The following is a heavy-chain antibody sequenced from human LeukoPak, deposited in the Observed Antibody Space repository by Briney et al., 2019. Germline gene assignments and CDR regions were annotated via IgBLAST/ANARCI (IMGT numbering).Heavy chain of an antibody. D-gene: IGHD3-3*01. CDR1: GYTFTSYD. J-gene: IGHJ5*02. CDR2: MNPNSGNT. Sequence: ASVKVSCKASGYTFTSYDINWVRQATRQGLEGMGWMNPNSGNTGYAQKFQGRVTMTRNPPISTAYMELSSLRSEDTAVYYCARSAGYDFWSGSPYNWFDPWGQGTLVTVSS. CDR3: ARSAGYDFWSGSPYNWFDP. V-gene: IGHV1-8*01.